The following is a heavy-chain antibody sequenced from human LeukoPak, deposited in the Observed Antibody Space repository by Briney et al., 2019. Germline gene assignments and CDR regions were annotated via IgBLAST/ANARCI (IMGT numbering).Heavy chain of an antibody. CDR1: GYTLTSCN. CDR3: AGDSTMTTGGSAYYFDN. V-gene: IGHV1-46*01. J-gene: IGHJ4*02. Sequence: GASVKVSCKASGYTLTSCNVHWVRQAPGQGLEWMGIINPRGGSTSYAKKFQGRVTMTRDTSTNAIYMELSSLRSEDTAVYYCAGDSTMTTGGSAYYFDNWGQGTLVTVSS. D-gene: IGHD4-17*01. CDR2: INPRGGST.